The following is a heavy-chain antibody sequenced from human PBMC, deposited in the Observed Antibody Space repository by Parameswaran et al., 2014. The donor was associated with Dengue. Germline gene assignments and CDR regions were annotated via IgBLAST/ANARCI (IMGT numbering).Heavy chain of an antibody. CDR2: IYYSGST. D-gene: IGHD4-23*01. CDR3: ARPAGGNFDY. V-gene: IGHV4-39*01. J-gene: IGHJ4*02. Sequence: WIRQPPGKGLEWIGSIYYSGSTYYNPSLKSRVTISVDTSKNQFSLKLSSVTAADTAVYYCARPAGGNFDYWGQGTLVTVSS.